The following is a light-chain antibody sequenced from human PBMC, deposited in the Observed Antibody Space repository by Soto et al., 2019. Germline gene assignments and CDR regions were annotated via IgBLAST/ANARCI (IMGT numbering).Light chain of an antibody. CDR3: QQYESTPPT. J-gene: IGKJ2*01. V-gene: IGKV4-1*01. CDR1: QSVLYSSKNKNY. Sequence: DIVMTQSPDSLAVSLGERATINCKSIQSVLYSSKNKNYLAWYQQRPGQPPKLLIYWASTRESVVPDRFSGSGSGTDFTLTITSPQAEDGAVYYCQQYESTPPTFGQGTKLEIK. CDR2: WAS.